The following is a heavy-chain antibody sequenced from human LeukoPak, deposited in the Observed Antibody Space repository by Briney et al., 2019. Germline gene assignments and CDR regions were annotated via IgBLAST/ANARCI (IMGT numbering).Heavy chain of an antibody. D-gene: IGHD2-15*01. Sequence: ASVKVSCKASGGTFSSYAISWVRQAPGQGLEWMGGFDPEDGETIYAQKFQGRVTMTEDTSTDTAYMELSSLRSEDTAVYYCATDPQAGGYWGQGTLVTVSS. J-gene: IGHJ4*02. CDR2: FDPEDGET. CDR3: ATDPQAGGY. V-gene: IGHV1-24*01. CDR1: GGTFSSYA.